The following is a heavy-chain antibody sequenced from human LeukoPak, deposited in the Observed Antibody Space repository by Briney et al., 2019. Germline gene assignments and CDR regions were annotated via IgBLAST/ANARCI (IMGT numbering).Heavy chain of an antibody. Sequence: PSETLSLTCAVYGGSFSGYYWSWIRQPPGKGLEWIGEINHSGSTNYNPSLKSRVTIPVDTSKNQFSLKLSSVTAADTAVYYCARDYGDYYYYYGMDVWGQGTTVTVSS. D-gene: IGHD4-17*01. CDR2: INHSGST. CDR1: GGSFSGYY. CDR3: ARDYGDYYYYYGMDV. V-gene: IGHV4-34*01. J-gene: IGHJ6*02.